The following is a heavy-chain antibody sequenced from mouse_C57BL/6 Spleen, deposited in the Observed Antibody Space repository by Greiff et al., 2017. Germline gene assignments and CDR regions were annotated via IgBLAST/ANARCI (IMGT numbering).Heavy chain of an antibody. J-gene: IGHJ3*01. CDR3: TDYCGSSYGGVFAD. Sequence: EVKLEESGGGLVQPGGSMKLSCVASGFTFSNYWMNWVRRSPEKGLEWVAQIRWKSDNYATHYAESVKGRFTISRDDYKSSVYLQMNTLRAEDTGTDYCTDYCGSSYGGVFADWGQGTLVTVSA. V-gene: IGHV6-3*01. D-gene: IGHD1-1*01. CDR2: IRWKSDNYAT. CDR1: GFTFSNYW.